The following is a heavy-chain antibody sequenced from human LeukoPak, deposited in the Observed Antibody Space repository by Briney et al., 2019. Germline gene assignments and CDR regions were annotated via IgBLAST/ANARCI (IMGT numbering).Heavy chain of an antibody. V-gene: IGHV3-9*01. CDR2: ISWNSGSI. CDR3: AKGGRTYYDSSGYPFDY. Sequence: GGSLRLSCAASGFTFDDFAMHWVRQALGKGLEWVSGISWNSGSIGYADSVKGRFTVSRDNAKSSLYLQMNSLRPEDTALYYCAKGGRTYYDSSGYPFDYWGQGTLVTVSS. D-gene: IGHD3-22*01. CDR1: GFTFDDFA. J-gene: IGHJ4*02.